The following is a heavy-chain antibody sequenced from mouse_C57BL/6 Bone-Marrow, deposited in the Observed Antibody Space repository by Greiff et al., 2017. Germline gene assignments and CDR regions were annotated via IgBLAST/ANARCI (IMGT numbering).Heavy chain of an antibody. CDR3: ARWGWLLRAMDY. D-gene: IGHD2-3*01. Sequence: QVQLQQSGAELVRPGASVKLSCKASGYTFTDYYINWVKQRPGQGLEWIARIYPGSGNTYYNEKFKGKATLTAEKSSSTAYLHLRSLTSEDSAVYFCARWGWLLRAMDYWGQGTSVTVSS. CDR1: GYTFTDYY. V-gene: IGHV1-76*01. J-gene: IGHJ4*01. CDR2: IYPGSGNT.